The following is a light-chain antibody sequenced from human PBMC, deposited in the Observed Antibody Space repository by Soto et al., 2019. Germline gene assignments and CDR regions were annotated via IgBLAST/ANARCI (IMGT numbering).Light chain of an antibody. J-gene: IGLJ3*02. Sequence: QSALTQPASVSGSPGQSITISCTGTSSEVGGYNYVSWYQQYPGKAPKLMIYEVTNRPSGVSNRFSGSKSANTASLTISGLQAEDEADYYCSSYTSSSTPWVFGGGTKVTVL. CDR2: EVT. V-gene: IGLV2-14*01. CDR1: SSEVGGYNY. CDR3: SSYTSSSTPWV.